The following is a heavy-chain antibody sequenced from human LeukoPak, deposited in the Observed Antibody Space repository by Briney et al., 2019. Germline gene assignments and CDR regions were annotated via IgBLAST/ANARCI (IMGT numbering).Heavy chain of an antibody. CDR1: GYRFTDYY. V-gene: IGHV1-2*02. D-gene: IGHD2-2*01. J-gene: IGHJ3*02. CDR3: ARDCSSTSCYDAFDI. CDR2: INPNNGGT. Sequence: GAAVKVSCKASGYRFTDYYLHWVRQAPGQGLEWVGWINPNNGGTNYAQKFQGRVTITADESTSTAYMELSSLRSEDTAVYYCARDCSSTSCYDAFDIWGQGTMVTVSS.